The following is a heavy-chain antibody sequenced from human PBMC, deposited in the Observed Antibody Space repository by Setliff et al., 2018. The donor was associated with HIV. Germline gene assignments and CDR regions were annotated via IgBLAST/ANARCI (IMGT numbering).Heavy chain of an antibody. CDR3: ASHHSADIYYSYYGMDV. CDR2: IKQDGSEK. J-gene: IGHJ6*02. D-gene: IGHD6-13*01. V-gene: IGHV3-7*01. Sequence: GSLRLSCAASGFTFSSYWMSWVRQAPGKGLEWVANIKQDGSEKYYADSVKGRFTMSRDNAKNLLYLQMNSLRAEDTAVYYCASHHSADIYYSYYGMDVWGQGTTVTVSS. CDR1: GFTFSSYW.